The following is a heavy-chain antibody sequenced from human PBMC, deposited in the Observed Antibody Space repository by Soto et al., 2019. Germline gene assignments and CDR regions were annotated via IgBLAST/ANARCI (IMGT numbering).Heavy chain of an antibody. D-gene: IGHD4-17*01. Sequence: EVQLLESGGGLVQPGGSLRLSCAASGFTFSSYAMSWVRQAPGKGLEWVSAISGSGGSTYYADSVKGRFTISRDNSKNTLYLQMNSPRAEDTAVYYCATYYGDYAGYFQHWGQGTLVTVSS. CDR1: GFTFSSYA. V-gene: IGHV3-23*01. CDR2: ISGSGGST. CDR3: ATYYGDYAGYFQH. J-gene: IGHJ1*01.